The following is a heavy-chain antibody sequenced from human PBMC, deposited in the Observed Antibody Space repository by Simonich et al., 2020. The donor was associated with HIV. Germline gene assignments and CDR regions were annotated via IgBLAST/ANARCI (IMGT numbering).Heavy chain of an antibody. J-gene: IGHJ2*01. D-gene: IGHD3-22*01. CDR2: IYYSGST. CDR3: ARRGHYYDSFDL. V-gene: IGHV4-59*12. CDR1: GGSISTYY. Sequence: QVQLKESGPGLVKPSETLSLTCTVSGGSISTYYWSWIRQPPGKGLEWIGYIYYSGSTNYNPSLKSRVTISVDTSKNQFSLKLSSVTAADTAVYYCARRGHYYDSFDLWGRGTLVTVSS.